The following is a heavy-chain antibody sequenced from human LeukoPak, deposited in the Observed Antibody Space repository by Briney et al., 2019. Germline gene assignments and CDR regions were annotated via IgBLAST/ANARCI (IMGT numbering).Heavy chain of an antibody. Sequence: PSETLSLTCTVSGGSISSSVYYWGWIRQPPGKGLEWIGSIYYSGTTYYNPSLKSRVTISVDTSKNQFSLKLSSVTAADTAVYCCARGLDIGGNATPAPFDYWGQGTLVTVSS. CDR2: IYYSGTT. V-gene: IGHV4-39*01. J-gene: IGHJ4*02. D-gene: IGHD4-23*01. CDR1: GGSISSSVYY. CDR3: ARGLDIGGNATPAPFDY.